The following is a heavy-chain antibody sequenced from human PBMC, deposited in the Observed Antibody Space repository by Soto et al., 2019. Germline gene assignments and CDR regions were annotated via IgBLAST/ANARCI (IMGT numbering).Heavy chain of an antibody. CDR2: IYWDDDK. CDR1: GGAMSSGGHY. J-gene: IGHJ4*02. CDR3: AHSSMIVVAPPYFDY. D-gene: IGHD3-22*01. Sequence: TLSLTCSVSGGAMSSGGHYWSWIRQHPGKALEWLALIYWDDDKRYSPSLKSRLTISKDTSKNQVVLTMTNMDPVDTATYYCAHSSMIVVAPPYFDYWGQGTLVTVSS. V-gene: IGHV2-5*08.